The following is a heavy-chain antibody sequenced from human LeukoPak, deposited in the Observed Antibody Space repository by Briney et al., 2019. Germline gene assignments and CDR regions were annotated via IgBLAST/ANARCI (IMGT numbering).Heavy chain of an antibody. CDR1: GGWNRSRSCC. V-gene: IGHV4-39*01. D-gene: IGHD6-19*01. CDR3: ARRRQWLESRNFDY. CDR2: IYYSGST. J-gene: IGHJ4*02. Sequence: LATLAPMVTERGGWNRSRSCCWGWNQKPPGKGLEWIGSIYYSGSTYYNPSLKSRVTISVDTSKNQFSLKLSSVTAADTAVYYCARRRQWLESRNFDYWGQGTLVTVSS.